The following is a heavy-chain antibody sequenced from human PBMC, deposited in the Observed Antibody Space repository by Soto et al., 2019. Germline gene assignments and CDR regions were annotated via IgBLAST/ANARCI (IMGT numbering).Heavy chain of an antibody. J-gene: IGHJ4*02. CDR1: GFTFSSYA. CDR2: ISGSGGST. CDR3: AKIHYDFWSGYYDY. V-gene: IGHV3-23*01. D-gene: IGHD3-3*01. Sequence: GGSLRLSCAASGFTFSSYAMSWVRQAPGKGLEWVSAISGSGGSTYYADSVKGRFTISRDNSKNTLYLQMNSLRAEDTAVYYCAKIHYDFWSGYYDYWGQGTLVTVSS.